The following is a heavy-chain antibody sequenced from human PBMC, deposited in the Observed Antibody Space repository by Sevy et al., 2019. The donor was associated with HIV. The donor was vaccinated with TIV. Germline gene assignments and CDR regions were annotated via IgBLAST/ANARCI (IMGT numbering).Heavy chain of an antibody. CDR2: ISYDGSNK. V-gene: IGHV3-30*18. D-gene: IGHD2-2*01. CDR1: GFTFSSYG. CDR3: AKAGYCSSTSCLDWFDP. J-gene: IGHJ5*02. Sequence: GGSLRLSCAASGFTFSSYGMHWVRQAPGKGLEWVAVISYDGSNKYYADSVKGRFTISGDNSKNTLYLQMNSLRAEDTAVYYCAKAGYCSSTSCLDWFDPWGQGTLVTVSS.